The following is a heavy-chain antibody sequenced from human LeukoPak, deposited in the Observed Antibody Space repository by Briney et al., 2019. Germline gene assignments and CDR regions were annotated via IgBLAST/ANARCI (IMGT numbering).Heavy chain of an antibody. Sequence: GASVKVSCKASGYTFTGYYMHWVRQAPGQGLEWMGWINPNSGGTNYAQKFQGRVTMTRDTSISTAYMELSRLRSDDTAVYYCARDGEYCSSTSCQVDCWGQGTLVTVSS. CDR3: ARDGEYCSSTSCQVDC. D-gene: IGHD2-2*01. CDR2: INPNSGGT. V-gene: IGHV1-2*02. CDR1: GYTFTGYY. J-gene: IGHJ4*02.